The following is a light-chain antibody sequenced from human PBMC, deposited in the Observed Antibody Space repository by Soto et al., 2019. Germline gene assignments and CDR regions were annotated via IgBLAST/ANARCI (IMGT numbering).Light chain of an antibody. Sequence: QSVLTQPPSVSGAPGQRVTISCTGGSSDIGADSDVHWYQQLPGTAPRLLIYGDSNRPSGVPARFSGSKSGSSASLAITGLQAEDEADYYCQSYDSRLSGHVVFGGWTKLTVL. CDR3: QSYDSRLSGHVV. CDR2: GDS. V-gene: IGLV1-40*01. CDR1: SSDIGADSD. J-gene: IGLJ2*01.